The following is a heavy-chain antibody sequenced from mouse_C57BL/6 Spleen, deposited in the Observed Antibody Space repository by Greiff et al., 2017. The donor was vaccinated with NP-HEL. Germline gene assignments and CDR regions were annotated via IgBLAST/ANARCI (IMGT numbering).Heavy chain of an antibody. CDR2: IDPETGGT. CDR3: TSWLLRGKDFDY. V-gene: IGHV1-15*01. Sequence: QVQLQQSGAELVRPGASVTLSCKASGYTFTDYEMHWVKQTPVHGLEWIGAIDPETGGTAYNQKFKGKAILTADKSSSTAYMELRSLTSEDSAVYYCTSWLLRGKDFDYWGQGTTLTVSS. J-gene: IGHJ2*01. CDR1: GYTFTDYE. D-gene: IGHD2-3*01.